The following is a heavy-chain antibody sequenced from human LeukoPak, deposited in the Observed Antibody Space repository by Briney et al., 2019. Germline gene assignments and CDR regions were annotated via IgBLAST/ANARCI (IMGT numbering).Heavy chain of an antibody. CDR1: GYSFNTYW. CDR2: IYPRDSDT. J-gene: IGHJ4*02. D-gene: IGHD5-12*01. CDR3: ARRQYSGYDFDF. V-gene: IGHV5-51*01. Sequence: PGESLKISCKGSGYSFNTYWIGWVRQMPGKGLEWMGIIYPRDSDTRYSPSFQGQVTVSADKSISTANLQWSSLEASDTAIYYCARRQYSGYDFDFWGQGTLVTVSS.